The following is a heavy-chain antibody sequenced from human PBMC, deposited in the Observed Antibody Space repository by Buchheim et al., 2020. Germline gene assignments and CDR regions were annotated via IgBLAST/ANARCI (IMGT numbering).Heavy chain of an antibody. CDR3: VRDHRAGPMDV. CDR2: IKQDGSEK. V-gene: IGHV3-7*01. D-gene: IGHD3-10*01. CDR1: GLTFSSYW. J-gene: IGHJ6*03. Sequence: EVQLVESGGGLVQPGGSLRLSCVASGLTFSSYWMSWVRQAPGKGLEWVANIKQDGSEKNYVDSVEGRFTISRDNAKNSLYLQMNSLRAEDTAVYYCVRDHRAGPMDVWGKGTT.